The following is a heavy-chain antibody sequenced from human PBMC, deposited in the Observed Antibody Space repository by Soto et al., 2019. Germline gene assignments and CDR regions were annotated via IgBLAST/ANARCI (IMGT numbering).Heavy chain of an antibody. Sequence: SETLSLTCTVSGGSISSYYWSWIRQPPGKGLEWIGYIYYSGSTNYNPSLKSRVTISVDTSKNQFSLKLSSVTAADTAVYYCEGGWTYSGSSRDYYYGMDVWGQGTTVTVSS. D-gene: IGHD5-12*01. J-gene: IGHJ6*02. CDR2: IYYSGST. CDR1: GGSISSYY. CDR3: EGGWTYSGSSRDYYYGMDV. V-gene: IGHV4-59*01.